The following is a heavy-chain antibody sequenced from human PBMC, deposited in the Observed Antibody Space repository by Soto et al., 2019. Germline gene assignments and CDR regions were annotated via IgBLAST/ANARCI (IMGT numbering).Heavy chain of an antibody. D-gene: IGHD6-13*01. J-gene: IGHJ4*02. V-gene: IGHV3-30-3*01. Sequence: QVQLVESGGGVVQPGRSLRLSCAASGFTFSSYAMHWVRQAPGKGLEWVAVISYDGSNKYYADSVKGRFTISRDNSKNPLYLQMNSLRAEDTAVYYCATWDSSSWYDYWGQGTLVTVSS. CDR1: GFTFSSYA. CDR2: ISYDGSNK. CDR3: ATWDSSSWYDY.